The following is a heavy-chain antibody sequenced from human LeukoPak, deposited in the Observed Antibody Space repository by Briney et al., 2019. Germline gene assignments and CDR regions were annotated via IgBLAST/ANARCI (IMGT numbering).Heavy chain of an antibody. CDR2: ISSDGGTT. D-gene: IGHD1-26*01. J-gene: IGHJ4*02. Sequence: GGSLRLSCAASGFTFSSYTMRWVRQAPGKGLAYVSGISSDGGTTYYGNSVKGRFTISRDNSKNTVYLQMGSLRTEDTAVYYCARGEWELLEAEGYFDHWGQGTLVTVSS. V-gene: IGHV3-64*01. CDR1: GFTFSSYT. CDR3: ARGEWELLEAEGYFDH.